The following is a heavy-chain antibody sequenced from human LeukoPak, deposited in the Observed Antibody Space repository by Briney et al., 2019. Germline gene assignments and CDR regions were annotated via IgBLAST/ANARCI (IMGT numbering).Heavy chain of an antibody. Sequence: PGRSLRLSCAASGFTFSGYAMHWVRQAPGKGLEWVAVISYDGSNEYYADSVKGRFSISRDNSNYTVHLQTNSLRAEDTAVYYCAREPLYGSGSWPLDYWGQGTLVTVSS. CDR1: GFTFSGYA. CDR3: AREPLYGSGSWPLDY. V-gene: IGHV3-30-3*01. CDR2: ISYDGSNE. D-gene: IGHD3-10*01. J-gene: IGHJ4*02.